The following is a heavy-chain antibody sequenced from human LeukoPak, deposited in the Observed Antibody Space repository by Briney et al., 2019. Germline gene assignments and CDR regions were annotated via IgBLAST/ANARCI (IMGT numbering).Heavy chain of an antibody. V-gene: IGHV4-34*01. J-gene: IGHJ6*03. D-gene: IGHD1-26*01. CDR1: GGSFSGDY. CDR2: INHSGTT. CDR3: ARRYSGSYGLYSHHSMDV. Sequence: PSETLSLTCAVYGGSFSGDYWSWIRQPPGKGLEWIGEINHSGTTNYNSSLKSRVTVSVDTSKNQFSLKLSSVTAADKAVYYCARRYSGSYGLYSHHSMDVWGKGTTVTISS.